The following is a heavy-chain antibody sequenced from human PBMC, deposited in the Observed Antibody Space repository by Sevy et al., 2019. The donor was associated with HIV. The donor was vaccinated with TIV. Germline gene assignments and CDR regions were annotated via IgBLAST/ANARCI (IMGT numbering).Heavy chain of an antibody. CDR3: ARAQGIVVVDPYSKIHSNIAGLRIPREYYYYMDV. Sequence: GGSLRLSCAASGFTYSSYWMSWVRQAPGKGLEWVANIKQDGSEKYYVDSVEGRFTIFRDNAKNALYVEMNSLRAEDTAVYYLARAQGIVVVDPYSKIHSNIAGLRIPREYYYYMDVWGKGTTVTVSS. CDR1: GFTYSSYW. CDR2: IKQDGSEK. D-gene: IGHD2-2*01. V-gene: IGHV3-7*01. J-gene: IGHJ6*03.